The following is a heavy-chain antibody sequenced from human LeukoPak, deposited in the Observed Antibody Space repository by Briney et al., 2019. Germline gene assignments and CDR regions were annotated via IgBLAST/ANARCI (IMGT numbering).Heavy chain of an antibody. V-gene: IGHV3-74*01. CDR2: INSDGRST. CDR3: ARDQGGATRIDY. Sequence: PGGSLRLSCAASGFTFNTYWIHWVRQAPGKWLVWVSRINSDGRSTSYADSVKGRFTISRDNAKKTLYLQMNSLRVEETAVYYCARDQGGATRIDYWGQGTLVTVSS. J-gene: IGHJ4*02. CDR1: GFTFNTYW. D-gene: IGHD1-26*01.